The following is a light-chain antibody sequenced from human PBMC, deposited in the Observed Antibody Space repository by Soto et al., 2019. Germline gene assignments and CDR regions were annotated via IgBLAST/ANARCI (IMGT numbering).Light chain of an antibody. CDR1: SSDVGGHNH. CDR2: EVG. CDR3: NSYTSSSTHV. V-gene: IGLV2-14*01. Sequence: QSVLTQPASVSGSPGQSITISCTGSSSDVGGHNHVSWYQQHPGKAPKLIIYEVGNRPSGVSNRFSVSKSGNTASLTISGFQAEDEADYYCNSYTSSSTHVFGTGTKLTVL. J-gene: IGLJ1*01.